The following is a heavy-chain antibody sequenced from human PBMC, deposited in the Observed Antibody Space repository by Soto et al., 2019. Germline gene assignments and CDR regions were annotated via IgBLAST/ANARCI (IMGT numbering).Heavy chain of an antibody. Sequence: ASVKVSCKASGYTFTSYGISWVLQAPGQGLEWMGWISAYNGNTNYAQKLQGRVTMTTDTSTSTAYMELRSLRSDDTAVYYCARELELTPPYNWFDPWGQGTLVTVSS. CDR3: ARELELTPPYNWFDP. J-gene: IGHJ5*02. CDR2: ISAYNGNT. CDR1: GYTFTSYG. V-gene: IGHV1-18*01. D-gene: IGHD1-7*01.